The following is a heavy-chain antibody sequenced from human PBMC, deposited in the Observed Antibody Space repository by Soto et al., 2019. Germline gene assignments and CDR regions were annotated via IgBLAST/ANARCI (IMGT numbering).Heavy chain of an antibody. CDR3: ARVEGMGYGDYVFYYYYMDV. Sequence: SETLSLTCAVSSGSISSSNWWSWVRQPPGKGLEWIGEIYHSGSTNYNPSLKSRVTISVDKSKNQFSLKLSSVTAADTAVYYCARVEGMGYGDYVFYYYYMDVWGKGTTVTVSS. CDR1: SGSISSSNW. D-gene: IGHD4-17*01. J-gene: IGHJ6*03. CDR2: IYHSGST. V-gene: IGHV4-4*02.